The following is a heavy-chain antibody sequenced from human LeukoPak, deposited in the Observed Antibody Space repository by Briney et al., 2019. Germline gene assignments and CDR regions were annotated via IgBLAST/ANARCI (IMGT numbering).Heavy chain of an antibody. Sequence: SETLSLTCTVSGGSISSYYWSWIRQPPGKGLEWIGNIYYSGSTNYHPSLKSRITISVDTSKNQFSLKLSSVTAADTDVYYCARVLYYYGSGSYPDDYYYGMDVWGQGTTVTVSS. CDR3: ARVLYYYGSGSYPDDYYYGMDV. D-gene: IGHD3-10*01. CDR1: GGSISSYY. J-gene: IGHJ6*02. V-gene: IGHV4-59*01. CDR2: IYYSGST.